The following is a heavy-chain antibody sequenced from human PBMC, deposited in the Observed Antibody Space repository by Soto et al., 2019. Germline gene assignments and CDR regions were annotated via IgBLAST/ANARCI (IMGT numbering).Heavy chain of an antibody. CDR2: IYHSGST. D-gene: IGHD2-2*01. J-gene: IGHJ4*02. CDR3: VRAYQERWLQIGATRFDY. V-gene: IGHV4-38-2*01. CDR1: GFFISTGYY. Sequence: SETLSLTCDVSGFFISTGYYWGWIRQPPGKGLEWIGTIYHSGSTYYNPSLKSRFTISVDTSKNQFSLMLSSVTAADTAVYYCVRAYQERWLQIGATRFDYWGKGTLV.